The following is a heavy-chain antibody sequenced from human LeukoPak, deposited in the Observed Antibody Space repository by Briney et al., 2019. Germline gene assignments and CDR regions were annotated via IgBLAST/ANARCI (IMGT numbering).Heavy chain of an antibody. V-gene: IGHV3-53*01. CDR1: GFTVSSNH. CDR2: IYSGGST. J-gene: IGHJ4*02. CDR3: ARGGYSYGHDY. D-gene: IGHD5-18*01. Sequence: TGGSLRLSCAASGFTVSSNHMSWVRQAPGKGLEWVSVIYSGGSTYYADPVKGRFTISRDNSKNTLYLQMNSLRAEDTAVYYCARGGYSYGHDYWGQGTLVTVSS.